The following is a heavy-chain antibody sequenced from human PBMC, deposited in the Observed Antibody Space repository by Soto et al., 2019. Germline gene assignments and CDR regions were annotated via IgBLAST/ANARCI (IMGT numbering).Heavy chain of an antibody. V-gene: IGHV1-2*02. CDR2: INPKTAAT. J-gene: IGHJ6*02. CDR1: GYSFSDYF. CDR3: ARIKWGMNYYNGMDV. D-gene: IGHD3-10*01. Sequence: SVKVSCKPSGYSFSDYFIQWVRQAPGQGLEWVAWINPKTAATNYAKKFQGRVSLTWDTSSTTAYMELTRLRPDDTAVYYCARIKWGMNYYNGMDVWGQGTMVTVSS.